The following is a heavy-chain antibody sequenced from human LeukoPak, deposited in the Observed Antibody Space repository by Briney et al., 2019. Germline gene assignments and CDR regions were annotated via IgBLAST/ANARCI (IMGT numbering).Heavy chain of an antibody. CDR2: IDYSGTT. Sequence: SETLSLTCTVSGASISSYYWSWIRQPPGKGLEWIGYIDYSGTTNYNSSLRSRVTISVDTSKNQFSLKVSSVTAADTAVYYCARLGTLRWGFDPWGQGSLVTVSS. D-gene: IGHD4-23*01. V-gene: IGHV4-59*08. CDR3: ARLGTLRWGFDP. CDR1: GASISSYY. J-gene: IGHJ5*02.